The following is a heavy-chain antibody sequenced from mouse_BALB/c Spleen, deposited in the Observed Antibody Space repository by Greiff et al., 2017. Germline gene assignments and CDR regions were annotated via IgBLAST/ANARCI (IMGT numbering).Heavy chain of an antibody. CDR1: GDSITSGY. CDR3: AILGIAAMDY. J-gene: IGHJ4*01. CDR2: ISYSGST. Sequence: EVQLQESGPSLVKPSQTLSLTCSVTGDSITSGYWNWIRKFPGNNLEYMGYISYSGSTYYNPSLKSRISITRDTSKNQYYLQLDSVTTEATASYYCAILGIAAMDYWGQGTSVTVSA. V-gene: IGHV3-8*02.